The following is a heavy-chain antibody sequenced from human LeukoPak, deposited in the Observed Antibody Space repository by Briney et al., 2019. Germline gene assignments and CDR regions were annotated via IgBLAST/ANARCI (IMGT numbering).Heavy chain of an antibody. CDR1: SFTPSSHG. J-gene: IGHJ4*02. CDR2: IDSSATRT. CDR3: ARILLTGTGRGYSDY. V-gene: IGHV3-23*05. Sequence: PGGSLRLSCAASSFTPSSHGMAWVRQAPGQGLEWISTIDSSATRTYYAGSVKGRFTISRDNSLHTFFLLMDSLRAEDTALDYCARILLTGTGRGYSDYWGQGVLVTVSS. D-gene: IGHD1-20*01.